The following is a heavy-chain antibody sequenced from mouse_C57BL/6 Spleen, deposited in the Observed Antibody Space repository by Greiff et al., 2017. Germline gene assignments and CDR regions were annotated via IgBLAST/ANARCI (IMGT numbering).Heavy chain of an antibody. J-gene: IGHJ3*01. CDR1: GYTFTDYY. CDR2: INPNNGGT. V-gene: IGHV1-26*01. CDR3: ARSGGDGDYVFAY. Sequence: VQLQQSGPELVKPGASVKISCKASGYTFTDYYMNWVKQSHGKSLEWIGDINPNNGGTSYNQKFKGKATLTVDKSSSTAYMELRSLTSEDSAVYYCARSGGDGDYVFAYWGQGTLVTVSA. D-gene: IGHD2-13*01.